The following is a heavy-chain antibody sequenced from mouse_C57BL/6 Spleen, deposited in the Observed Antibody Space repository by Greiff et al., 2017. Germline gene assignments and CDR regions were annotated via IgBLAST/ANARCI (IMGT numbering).Heavy chain of an antibody. D-gene: IGHD1-1*01. CDR3: TRAEGHYYGSSLYAMDY. CDR1: GFTFSSYA. CDR2: ISSGGDYI. V-gene: IGHV5-9-1*02. J-gene: IGHJ4*01. Sequence: EVQVVESGAGLVKPGGSLKLSCAASGFTFSSYAMSWVRQTPEKRLEWVAYISSGGDYIYYADTVKGRFTISRDNARNTLYLQMSSLKSEDTAMYYCTRAEGHYYGSSLYAMDYWGQGTSVTVSS.